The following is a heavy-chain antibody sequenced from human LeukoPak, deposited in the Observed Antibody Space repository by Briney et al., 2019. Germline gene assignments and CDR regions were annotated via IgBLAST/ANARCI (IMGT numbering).Heavy chain of an antibody. CDR2: ISYDGSNK. CDR3: AHGGRIEGAPC. Sequence: PRGSLRLSCAASGFTFSSYGMHWVRQAPGKGLEWVAVISYDGSNKYYADSVKGRFTISRDNSKNTLYLQMNSLRPDDTAVYYCAHGGRIEGAPCWGQGTLVTVSS. CDR1: GFTFSSYG. V-gene: IGHV3-30*03. J-gene: IGHJ4*02. D-gene: IGHD3-16*01.